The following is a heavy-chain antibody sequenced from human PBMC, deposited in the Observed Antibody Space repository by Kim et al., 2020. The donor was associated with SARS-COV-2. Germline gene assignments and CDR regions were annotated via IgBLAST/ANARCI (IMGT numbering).Heavy chain of an antibody. CDR1: GYTFTSYA. D-gene: IGHD3-10*01. V-gene: IGHV7-4-1*02. CDR3: AYYYGSGSSRDYYYYYGMDV. J-gene: IGHJ6*02. CDR2: INTNTGNP. Sequence: ASVKVSCKASGYTFTSYAMNWVRQAPGQGLEWMGWINTNTGNPTYAQGFTGRFVFSLDTSVSTAYLQISSLKAEDTAVYYCAYYYGSGSSRDYYYYYGMDVWGQGTTVTVSS.